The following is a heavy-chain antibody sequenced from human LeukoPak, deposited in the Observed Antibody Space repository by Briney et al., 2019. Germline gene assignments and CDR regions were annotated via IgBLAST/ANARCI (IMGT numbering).Heavy chain of an antibody. D-gene: IGHD1-20*01. CDR2: IYTSGST. J-gene: IGHJ4*02. CDR1: GGSISSGSYY. Sequence: PSETLSLTCTVSGGSISSGSYYWSWIRQPAGKGLEWIGRIYTSGSTNYNPSLKSRVTISVDTSKNQFSLKLSSVTAADTAVYYCARDLSNWRVIDYWGQGTLVTVSS. V-gene: IGHV4-61*02. CDR3: ARDLSNWRVIDY.